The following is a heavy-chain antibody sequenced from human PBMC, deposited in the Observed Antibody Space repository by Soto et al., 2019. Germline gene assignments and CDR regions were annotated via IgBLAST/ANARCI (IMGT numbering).Heavy chain of an antibody. CDR2: TYYRSKWFN. Sequence: SQTLSLTCAISGDSVSSNSAAWNWIRQSPSRGLEWLGRTYYRSKWFNDYAVSVKSRITINPDTSKNQFSLQLSSVTPEDTAMYYCARYSGWYSYNWFDPWGQGTLVTVSS. J-gene: IGHJ5*02. CDR1: GDSVSSNSAA. CDR3: ARYSGWYSYNWFDP. V-gene: IGHV6-1*01. D-gene: IGHD6-19*01.